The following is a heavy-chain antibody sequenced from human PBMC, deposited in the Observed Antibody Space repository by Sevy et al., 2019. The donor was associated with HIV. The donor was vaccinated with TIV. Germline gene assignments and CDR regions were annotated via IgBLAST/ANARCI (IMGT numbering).Heavy chain of an antibody. CDR1: GVSVSSGEYY. CDR2: VYFSGYT. CDR3: ATDQYYDIVTGLFGVDV. J-gene: IGHJ6*02. D-gene: IGHD3-9*01. Sequence: SETLSLTCTVSGVSVSSGEYYWTWIRQPPGKGLEWIGYVYFSGYTNHNPSLKSRVTISIDTSKNQFSLKLSYVTAADTAVYYCATDQYYDIVTGLFGVDVWGQGTTVTVSS. V-gene: IGHV4-61*08.